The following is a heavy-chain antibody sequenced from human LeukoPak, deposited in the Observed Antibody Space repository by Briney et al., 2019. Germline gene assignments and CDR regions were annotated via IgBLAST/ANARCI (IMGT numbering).Heavy chain of an antibody. CDR1: GFTFSSYS. D-gene: IGHD2-2*01. CDR3: AKVYDNQLLFNWFDP. J-gene: IGHJ5*02. Sequence: PGGSLRLSCAASGFTFSSYSMNWVRQAPGKGLEWVSSISSSSGYIYYADSVKGRFTISRDNAKNSLYLQMNSLRAEDTAVYYCAKVYDNQLLFNWFDPWGQGTLVTVSS. CDR2: ISSSSGYI. V-gene: IGHV3-21*04.